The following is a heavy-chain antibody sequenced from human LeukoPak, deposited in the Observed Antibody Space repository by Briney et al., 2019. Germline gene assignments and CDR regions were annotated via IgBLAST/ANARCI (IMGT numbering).Heavy chain of an antibody. CDR1: GGSISSYY. V-gene: IGHV4-59*01. Sequence: SETLSLTCTVSGGSISSYYWSWIRQPPGKGLEWIGYIYYSGSTNYNPSLKSRVTISVDTSKNQFSLKLSSVTAADTAVYYCARLAPSGLLWFGELFGFDPWGQGTLVTVSS. J-gene: IGHJ5*02. CDR2: IYYSGST. CDR3: ARLAPSGLLWFGELFGFDP. D-gene: IGHD3-10*01.